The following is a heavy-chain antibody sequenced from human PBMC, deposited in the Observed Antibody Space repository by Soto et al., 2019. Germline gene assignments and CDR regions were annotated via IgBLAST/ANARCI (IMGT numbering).Heavy chain of an antibody. J-gene: IGHJ4*02. CDR1: GGSISSSSYY. CDR2: IYYSGST. CDR3: ARLPDFWSGTTDY. D-gene: IGHD3-3*01. V-gene: IGHV4-39*01. Sequence: SETLSLTCTVSGGSISSSSYYWGWIRQPPGKGLEWIGSIYYSGSTYYNPSLKSRVTISVDTSKNQFSLKLSSVTAADTAVYYCARLPDFWSGTTDYWGQGTLVTVSS.